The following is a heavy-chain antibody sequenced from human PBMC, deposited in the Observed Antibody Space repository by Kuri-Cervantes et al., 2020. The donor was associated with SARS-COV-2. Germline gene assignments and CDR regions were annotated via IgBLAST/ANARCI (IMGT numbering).Heavy chain of an antibody. J-gene: IGHJ4*02. V-gene: IGHV3-21*04. CDR1: GFTFSSYN. CDR3: AKAVLVVAATPFDY. Sequence: GESLKISCAASGFTFSSYNMNWVRQAPGKGLEWVSSISSSSTYVYYADSVRGRFTISRDNSKNTLYLQMNSLRAEDTAVYYCAKAVLVVAATPFDYWGQGTLVTVSS. D-gene: IGHD2-15*01. CDR2: ISSSSTYV.